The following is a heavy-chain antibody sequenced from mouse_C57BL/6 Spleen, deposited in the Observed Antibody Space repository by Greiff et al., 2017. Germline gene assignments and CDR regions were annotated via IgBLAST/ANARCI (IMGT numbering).Heavy chain of an antibody. CDR1: GYTFTSYW. CDR3: ARLGYGSREAWFAY. Sequence: QVQLQQPGAELVMPGASVKLSCKASGYTFTSYWMHWVKQRPGQGLEWIGEIDPSDSYTNYNQKFKGKSTLTVDKSSSTAYMQLSSLTSEDSAVYYCARLGYGSREAWFAYWGQGTLVTVSA. D-gene: IGHD2-10*02. J-gene: IGHJ3*01. CDR2: IDPSDSYT. V-gene: IGHV1-69*01.